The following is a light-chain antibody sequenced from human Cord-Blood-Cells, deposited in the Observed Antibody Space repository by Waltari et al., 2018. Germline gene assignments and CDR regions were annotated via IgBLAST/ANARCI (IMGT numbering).Light chain of an antibody. V-gene: IGKV3-11*01. CDR1: QSVSSY. J-gene: IGKJ4*01. CDR3: QQRSNWLT. Sequence: IVLTPSPATLSLSPGESAPLSCRASQSVSSYLAWYQQKPGQAPRLLIYDASNRATGIPARFSGSGSGTDFTLTISSLEPEDFAVYYCQQRSNWLTFGGGTKVEIK. CDR2: DAS.